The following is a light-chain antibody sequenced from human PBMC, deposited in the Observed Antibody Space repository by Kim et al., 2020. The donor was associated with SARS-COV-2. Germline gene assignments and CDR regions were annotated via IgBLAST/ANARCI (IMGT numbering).Light chain of an antibody. CDR3: QSYFATTQDVV. CDR2: ADN. CDR1: SGGIASNY. V-gene: IGLV6-57*03. Sequence: VTISCTRSSGGIASNYVQWYQQRPGSAPTPVMYADNQRPSGVPDRFSGSIDTSSNSASRTIAGLKTEDEADYYCQSYFATTQDVVFGGGTQLTVL. J-gene: IGLJ2*01.